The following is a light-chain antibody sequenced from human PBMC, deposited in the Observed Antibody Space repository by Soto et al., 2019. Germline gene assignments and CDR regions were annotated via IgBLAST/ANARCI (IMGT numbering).Light chain of an antibody. CDR1: SRAIGGYNY. J-gene: IGLJ1*01. CDR2: DVS. V-gene: IGLV2-14*01. Sequence: QSVVTQPAPGSWSSGQAITISCPGTSRAIGGYNYVSWYQQHPGKAPKLMIYDVSNRPSGVSNRFSGSKSGNTASLTISGLQAEDEADYYCSSYTSSRSYVFGTGTKVTVL. CDR3: SSYTSSRSYV.